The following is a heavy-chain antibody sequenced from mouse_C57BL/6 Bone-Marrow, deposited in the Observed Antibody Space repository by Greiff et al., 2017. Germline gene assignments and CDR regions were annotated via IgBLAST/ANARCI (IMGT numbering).Heavy chain of an antibody. V-gene: IGHV5-17*01. CDR3: ARRSLWLRYFDV. CDR2: ISSGSSTI. Sequence: EVMLMESGGGLVKPGGSLKLSCAASGFTFSDYGMHWVRQAPEKGLEWVAYISSGSSTIYYADTVKGRFIISRDNAKNTLFLQMTSLRSEDTAMYYCARRSLWLRYFDVWGTGTTVTVSS. D-gene: IGHD2-2*01. CDR1: GFTFSDYG. J-gene: IGHJ1*03.